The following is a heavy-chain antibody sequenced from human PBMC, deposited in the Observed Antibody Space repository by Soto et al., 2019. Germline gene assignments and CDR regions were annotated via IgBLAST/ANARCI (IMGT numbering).Heavy chain of an antibody. J-gene: IGHJ4*02. CDR3: ARDFAYFDS. Sequence: PSETLALTCTVSGGSFKSGSYSWSWIRQPPGKGLGWIGYVYHTGRTSYNPSLKSRVSISMDTSKNQFSLNLDSVTDADTAVYFCARDFAYFDSWGQGTLVT. V-gene: IGHV4-61*01. CDR1: GGSFKSGSYS. CDR2: VYHTGRT. D-gene: IGHD3-3*01.